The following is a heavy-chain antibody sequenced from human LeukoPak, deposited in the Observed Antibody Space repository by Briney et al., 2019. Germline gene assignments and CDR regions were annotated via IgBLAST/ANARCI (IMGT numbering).Heavy chain of an antibody. CDR1: GGSFSGYY. CDR3: ARGNSGYDYLFDY. D-gene: IGHD5-12*01. Sequence: SETLSLTCAVYGGSFSGYYWSWIRQPPGKGLEWIGEINHSGSTNYNPSLKSRVTISVDTSKNQISLKLSSVTAADTAVYYCARGNSGYDYLFDYWGQGTLVTVSS. V-gene: IGHV4-34*01. CDR2: INHSGST. J-gene: IGHJ4*02.